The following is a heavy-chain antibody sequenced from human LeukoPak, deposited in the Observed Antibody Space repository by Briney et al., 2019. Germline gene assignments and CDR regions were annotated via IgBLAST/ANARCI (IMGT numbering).Heavy chain of an antibody. D-gene: IGHD4-23*01. CDR3: ARNGGNSDFDY. J-gene: IGHJ4*02. CDR2: IYHSGST. Sequence: PSETLSLTCAVSGGSISSSNWWTWVRQPPGKGLGWIGEIYHSGSTNYNPSLKSRVTMLLDKSKNQFSLKLSSVTAADTAVYYCARNGGNSDFDYWGQGTLVTVSS. V-gene: IGHV4-4*02. CDR1: GGSISSSNW.